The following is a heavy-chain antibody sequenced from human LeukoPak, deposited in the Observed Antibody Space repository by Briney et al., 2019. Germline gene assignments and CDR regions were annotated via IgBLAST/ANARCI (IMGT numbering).Heavy chain of an antibody. CDR1: GGSISSSSYY. D-gene: IGHD1-1*01. CDR2: IYYRGST. Sequence: SETLSLTCTVSGGSISSSSYYWGWIRQPPGKGLEWIGRIYYRGSTYYNPSLKSRATISVDTSKNQFSLKLSSVTAADTAVYYCARLRMELDYWGKGTLVTVSS. V-gene: IGHV4-39*01. J-gene: IGHJ4*02. CDR3: ARLRMELDY.